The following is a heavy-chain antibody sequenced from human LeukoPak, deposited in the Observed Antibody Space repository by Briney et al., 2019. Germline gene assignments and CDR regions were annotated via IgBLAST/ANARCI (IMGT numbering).Heavy chain of an antibody. CDR1: GFSFSSYW. Sequence: GGSLRLSCAVSGFSFSSYWMHWVRHAQGKGLGWVSRINSDGSSTSYADSVKGRFTISRDNAKNTLYLPMYSLRAEDTAVYYCARAFDYWGQGTLVTVSS. J-gene: IGHJ4*02. CDR3: ARAFDY. CDR2: INSDGSST. V-gene: IGHV3-74*01.